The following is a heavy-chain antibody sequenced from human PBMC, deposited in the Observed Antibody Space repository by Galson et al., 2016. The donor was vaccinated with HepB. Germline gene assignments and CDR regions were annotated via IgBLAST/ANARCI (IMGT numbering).Heavy chain of an antibody. CDR3: ARGRAPKTLDTFDI. CDR2: ISHSSAFT. CDR1: GFTFSDFY. D-gene: IGHD2/OR15-2a*01. V-gene: IGHV3-11*06. Sequence: SLRLSCAASGFTFSDFYMTWMRRAPGKSLEWVSYISHSSAFTDYADSVKGRFIISRDNVKNSLFLQMNTLRAEDTALYFCARGRAPKTLDTFDIWGQGTTVTVSS. J-gene: IGHJ6*02.